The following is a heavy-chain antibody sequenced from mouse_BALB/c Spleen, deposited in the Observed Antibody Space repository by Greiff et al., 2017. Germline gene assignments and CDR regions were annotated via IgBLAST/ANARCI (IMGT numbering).Heavy chain of an antibody. CDR2: IYPGNGDT. CDR1: GYTFTSYN. CDR3: AREDYGYAMDY. Sequence: QVQLKQPGAELVKPGASVKMSCKASGYTFTSYNMHWVKQTPGQGLEWIGAIYPGNGDTSYNQKFKGKATLTADKSSSTAYMQLSSLTSEDSAVYYCAREDYGYAMDYWGQGTSVTVSS. J-gene: IGHJ4*01. V-gene: IGHV1-12*01. D-gene: IGHD2-4*01.